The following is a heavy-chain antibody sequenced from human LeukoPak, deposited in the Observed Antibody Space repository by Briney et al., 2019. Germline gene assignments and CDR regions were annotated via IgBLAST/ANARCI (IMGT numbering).Heavy chain of an antibody. CDR1: GGSISSYY. CDR2: IYYSGST. D-gene: IGHD4-17*01. CDR3: ARRDYGDYMI. Sequence: PSETLSLTCTVSGGSISSYYWGWIRQPPGKGLEWIGSIYYSGSTYYNPSLKSRVTISVDTSKNQFSLKLSSVTAADTAVYYCARRDYGDYMIWGQGTLVTVSS. J-gene: IGHJ4*02. V-gene: IGHV4-39*01.